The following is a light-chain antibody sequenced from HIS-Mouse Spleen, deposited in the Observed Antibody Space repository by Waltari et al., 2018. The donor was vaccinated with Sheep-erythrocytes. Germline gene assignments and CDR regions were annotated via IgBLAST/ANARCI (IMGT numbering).Light chain of an antibody. CDR3: QQSYSTPFT. V-gene: IGKV1-39*01. Sequence: DIQMTQSPSSLSASVGDRVTITCRASQSISSYLNWYQQKPGKDPKLLIYAASSLQSGAPSRFSGSGSGTDFTLTISSLQPEDFATYYCQQSYSTPFTFGQVTQLEIK. J-gene: IGKJ5*01. CDR1: QSISSY. CDR2: AAS.